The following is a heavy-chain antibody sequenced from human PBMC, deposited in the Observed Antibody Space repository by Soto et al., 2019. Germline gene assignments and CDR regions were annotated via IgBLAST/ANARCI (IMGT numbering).Heavy chain of an antibody. Sequence: QVHLVQSGDEVKKPGASVKVSCKGSGYTFTSYGITWVRQAPGQGLEWMGWISAHNGNTDYAQKLQGRVTVTRDTSTCTAYMELRSLRSDDTAVYYCARGRYGDYWGQGALVTVSS. V-gene: IGHV1-18*01. CDR1: GYTFTSYG. D-gene: IGHD1-1*01. J-gene: IGHJ4*02. CDR2: ISAHNGNT. CDR3: ARGRYGDY.